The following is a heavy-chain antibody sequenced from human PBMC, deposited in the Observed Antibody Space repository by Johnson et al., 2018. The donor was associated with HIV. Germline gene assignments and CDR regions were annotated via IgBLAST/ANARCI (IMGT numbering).Heavy chain of an antibody. J-gene: IGHJ3*02. D-gene: IGHD3-22*01. V-gene: IGHV3-30*02. CDR3: AKDLYYYDSSGSVGAFDI. Sequence: LVESGGGLVPTGGSLRLSCAASGFTFSSYGMHWVRQAPGKGLEWVAFIRYDGSNKYYADSVKGRFTISRDNSKNTLYLQMNSLRAEDTAVYYCAKDLYYYDSSGSVGAFDIWGQGTMVTVSS. CDR1: GFTFSSYG. CDR2: IRYDGSNK.